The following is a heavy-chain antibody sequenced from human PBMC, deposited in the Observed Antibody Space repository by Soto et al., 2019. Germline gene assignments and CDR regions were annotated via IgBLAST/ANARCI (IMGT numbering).Heavy chain of an antibody. V-gene: IGHV3-48*02. CDR1: GFTFRSYS. CDR2: ISSSSTTI. CDR3: ARVLIVKGGEAFEI. Sequence: GGSLRLSCAASGFTFRSYSINWVRQAPGKGLEWISYISSSSTTIYYGDSVKGRFTISRDNDRNSLYLQMNSLRDEDTAVYYCARVLIVKGGEAFEIWGQGPLVTLSS. J-gene: IGHJ3*02. D-gene: IGHD3-22*01.